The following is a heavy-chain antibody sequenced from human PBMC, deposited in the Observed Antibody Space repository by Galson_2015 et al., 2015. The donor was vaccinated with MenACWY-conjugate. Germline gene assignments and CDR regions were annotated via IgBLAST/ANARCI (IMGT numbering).Heavy chain of an antibody. V-gene: IGHV3-53*01. D-gene: IGHD3-3*01. CDR2: IYSGGST. J-gene: IGHJ3*02. Sequence: SLRLSCAASGFPVSSNYLNWVRQAPGKGLEWVSVIYSGGSTDYADSVKGRFTISRDNPKNTLYLQMNGLRVEDTAVYYCARGGSYEGYAFDIWGQGTMVTVSS. CDR1: GFPVSSNY. CDR3: ARGGSYEGYAFDI.